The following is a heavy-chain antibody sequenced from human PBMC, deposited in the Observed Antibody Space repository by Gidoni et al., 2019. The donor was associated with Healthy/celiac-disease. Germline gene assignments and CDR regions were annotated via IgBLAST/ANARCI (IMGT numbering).Heavy chain of an antibody. D-gene: IGHD3-10*01. CDR3: ARAGTVREGYFDY. Sequence: QVQLQESGPGLVKPSATLSLTCTVSGGSISSYYWSWIRQPPGKGLEWIGYIYYSGSTNYNPSLKSRVTISVDTSKNQFSLKLSSVTAADTAVYYCARAGTVREGYFDYWGQGTLVTVSS. CDR2: IYYSGST. CDR1: GGSISSYY. V-gene: IGHV4-59*01. J-gene: IGHJ4*02.